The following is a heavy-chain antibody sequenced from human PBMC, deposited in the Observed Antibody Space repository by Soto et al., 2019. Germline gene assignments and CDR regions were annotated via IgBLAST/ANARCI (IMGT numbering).Heavy chain of an antibody. CDR3: AKDPSPQPIPAVTPGWFDP. J-gene: IGHJ5*02. CDR1: GDSISDGGYY. Sequence: SETLSLTCTVSGDSISDGGYYWAWIRQRPGKGLQWMGYIYFTGKTNYNPSLENRLTMSVDMSRRQLYLRLTSVTAADTAVYFCAKDPSPQPIPAVTPGWFDPWGQGISVTASS. CDR2: IYFTGKT. V-gene: IGHV4-31*03. D-gene: IGHD4-4*01.